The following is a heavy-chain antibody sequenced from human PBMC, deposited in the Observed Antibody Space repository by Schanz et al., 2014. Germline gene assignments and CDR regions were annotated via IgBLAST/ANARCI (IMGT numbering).Heavy chain of an antibody. CDR3: ARDRDAGGYDS. Sequence: QVQLVESGGGLVKPGGSLRLSCTVSGFTFSDYYMSWIRQAPGKGPEWVSSISNGGGYIYYADSVKGRFTISRDNAKNSVYLQMHSLRAEDTALYYCARDRDAGGYDSWGQGTLVTVSS. J-gene: IGHJ5*01. CDR1: GFTFSDYY. CDR2: ISNGGGYI. D-gene: IGHD2-8*02. V-gene: IGHV3-11*04.